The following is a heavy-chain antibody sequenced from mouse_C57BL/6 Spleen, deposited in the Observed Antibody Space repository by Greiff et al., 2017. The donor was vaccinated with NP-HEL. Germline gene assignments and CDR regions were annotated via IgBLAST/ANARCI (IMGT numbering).Heavy chain of an antibody. Sequence: EVQVVESGGGLVKPGGSLKLSCAASGFTFSSYAMSWVRQTPEKRLEWVATISDGGSYTYYPDNVKGRFTISRDNAKNNLYLQMSHLKSEDTAMYYCARDTGGAMDYWGQGTSVTVSS. CDR2: ISDGGSYT. D-gene: IGHD4-1*01. J-gene: IGHJ4*01. CDR1: GFTFSSYA. V-gene: IGHV5-4*01. CDR3: ARDTGGAMDY.